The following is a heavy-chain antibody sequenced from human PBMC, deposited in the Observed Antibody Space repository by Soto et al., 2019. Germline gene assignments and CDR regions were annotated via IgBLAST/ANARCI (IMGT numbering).Heavy chain of an antibody. CDR3: AGGRALLRYFDWLPY. Sequence: GASVKVSCKASGYTFTSYAMHWVRQAPGQRLEWMGWINAGNGNTKYSQKFHGRVTITRDTSASTAYMELSSLRSEDTAVYYCAGGRALLRYFDWLPYWGQGTLVTVSS. D-gene: IGHD3-9*01. V-gene: IGHV1-3*01. J-gene: IGHJ4*02. CDR2: INAGNGNT. CDR1: GYTFTSYA.